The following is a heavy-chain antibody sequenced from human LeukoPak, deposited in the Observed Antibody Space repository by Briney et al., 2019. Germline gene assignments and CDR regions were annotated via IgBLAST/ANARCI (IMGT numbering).Heavy chain of an antibody. D-gene: IGHD2-2*01. J-gene: IGHJ4*02. Sequence: GGSLRLSCAASGFTFSSYEMNWVRRAPGKGLEWVSYISSSGSTIYYADSVKGRFTISRDNAKNSLYLQMNSLRAEDTAVYYCAVLTYQLLDYYFDYWGQGTLVTVSS. CDR2: ISSSGSTI. CDR3: AVLTYQLLDYYFDY. CDR1: GFTFSSYE. V-gene: IGHV3-48*03.